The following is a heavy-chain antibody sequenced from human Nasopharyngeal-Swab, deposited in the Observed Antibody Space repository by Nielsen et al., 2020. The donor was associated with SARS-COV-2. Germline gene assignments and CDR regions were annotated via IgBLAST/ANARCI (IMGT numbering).Heavy chain of an antibody. V-gene: IGHV3-7*03. CDR3: ARQGVFVPAYFHQYYMDV. J-gene: IGHJ6*03. CDR2: IKQDGSEK. Sequence: GEFLKISCAASGFSFSTYWMTWVRQAPGKGLEWAANIKQDGSEKYYVDSVKGRFTVSRDNPKNLLYLQVNSLRAEDTAVYYCARQGVFVPAYFHQYYMDVWGKGTTVTVSS. CDR1: GFSFSTYW. D-gene: IGHD3-16*02.